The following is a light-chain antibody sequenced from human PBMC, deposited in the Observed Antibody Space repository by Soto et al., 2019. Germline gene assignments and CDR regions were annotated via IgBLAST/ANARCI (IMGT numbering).Light chain of an antibody. CDR3: CSYAGSRTYGV. CDR1: SSDVGSYNL. J-gene: IGLJ2*01. Sequence: QSALTQPASVSGSPGQSITISCTGTSSDVGSYNLVSSYQQHPGKAPKLMIYEVSKRPSGVSNRFPGSKAGNTAFLTISWVQAEGEAAYYCCSYAGSRTYGVFGGRTQLTVL. V-gene: IGLV2-23*02. CDR2: EVS.